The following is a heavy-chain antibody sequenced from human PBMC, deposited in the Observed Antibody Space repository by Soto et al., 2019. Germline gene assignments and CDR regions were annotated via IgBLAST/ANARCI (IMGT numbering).Heavy chain of an antibody. V-gene: IGHV3-30-3*01. CDR2: ISYDGSNK. CDR1: GFTFSSYV. J-gene: IGHJ3*02. CDR3: ARPYYYDSSGSHAFDI. D-gene: IGHD3-22*01. Sequence: QVQLVESGGGVVQPGRSLRLSCAASGFTFSSYVMHWVRQAPGKGLEWVAVISYDGSNKYYADSVKGRFTISRDNSKNTLYLQMNSLRAEDTAVYYCARPYYYDSSGSHAFDIWGQGTMVTVSS.